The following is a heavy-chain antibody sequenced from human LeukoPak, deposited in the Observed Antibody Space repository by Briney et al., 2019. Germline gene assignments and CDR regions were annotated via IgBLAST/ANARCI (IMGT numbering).Heavy chain of an antibody. V-gene: IGHV4-34*01. CDR3: ASGPYDSSGYTPTEGNYFDY. CDR1: GGSISSYY. Sequence: PSETLSLTCTVSGGSISSYYWSWIRQPPGKGLEWIGEINHSGSTNYNPSLKSRVTISVDTSKNQFSLKLSSVTAADTAVYYCASGPYDSSGYTPTEGNYFDYWGQGTLVTVSS. J-gene: IGHJ4*02. CDR2: INHSGST. D-gene: IGHD3-22*01.